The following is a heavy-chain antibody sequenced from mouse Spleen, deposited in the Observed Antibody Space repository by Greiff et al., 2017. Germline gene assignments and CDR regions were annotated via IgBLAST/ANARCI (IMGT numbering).Heavy chain of an antibody. J-gene: IGHJ1*01. CDR3: ARKFYLGHWYFDV. V-gene: IGHV2-9-1*01. Sequence: VKLVESGPSLVAPSQSLSITCTVSGFSLTSYAISWVRQPPGKGLEWLGVIWTGGGTNYNSALKSRLSISKDNSKSQVFLKMNSLQTDDTARYYCARKFYLGHWYFDVWGAGTTVTVSS. CDR2: IWTGGGT. D-gene: IGHD4-1*01. CDR1: GFSLTSYA.